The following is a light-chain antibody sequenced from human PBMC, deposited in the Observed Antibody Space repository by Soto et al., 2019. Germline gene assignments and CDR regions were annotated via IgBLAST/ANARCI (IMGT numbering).Light chain of an antibody. CDR3: QQYESTPPT. CDR2: WAS. J-gene: IGKJ2*01. Sequence: DIVMTQSPDSLAVSLGERATINCKSSQSVLYSSNNKNYLAWYQQRPGQPHKLLIYWASTRESGVPDRFSGSGYGTDFTLTITILQAEDVAVYYCQQYESTPPTFGQGTKLEIK. CDR1: QSVLYSSNNKNY. V-gene: IGKV4-1*01.